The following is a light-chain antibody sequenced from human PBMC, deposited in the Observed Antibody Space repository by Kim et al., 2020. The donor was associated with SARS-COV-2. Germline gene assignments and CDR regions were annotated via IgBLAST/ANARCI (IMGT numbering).Light chain of an antibody. CDR2: YDS. Sequence: APGKTAMITCGGNNIGSKSVTWYQQKPGQAPVLVIYYDSDRPSGIPERFSGSNSGNTATLTISRVEAGDEADYYCQVWDSSSDHPVFGGGTQLTVL. CDR1: NIGSKS. V-gene: IGLV3-21*04. CDR3: QVWDSSSDHPV. J-gene: IGLJ3*02.